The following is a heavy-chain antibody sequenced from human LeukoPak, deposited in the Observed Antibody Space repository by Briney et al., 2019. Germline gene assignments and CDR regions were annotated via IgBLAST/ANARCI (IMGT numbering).Heavy chain of an antibody. Sequence: HPGRSLRLSCAASGFTFSSYGMHWVRQAPGKGLEWVAVISYDGSNKYYADSVKGRFTISRDNSKNTLYLQMNSLRAEDTAVYYCAKGLQEPGDYWGQGTLVTVSS. D-gene: IGHD1-26*01. CDR3: AKGLQEPGDY. V-gene: IGHV3-30*18. CDR2: ISYDGSNK. CDR1: GFTFSSYG. J-gene: IGHJ4*02.